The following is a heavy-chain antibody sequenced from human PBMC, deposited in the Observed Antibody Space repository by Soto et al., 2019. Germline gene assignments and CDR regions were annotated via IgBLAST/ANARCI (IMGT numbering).Heavy chain of an antibody. CDR2: ISSNGGST. CDR3: VKGLGYCSGGSCSRTVFQH. D-gene: IGHD2-15*01. Sequence: GGSLRLSCSASGFTFSSYAMHWVRQAPGKGLEYVSAISSNGGSTYYADSVKGRFTISRDNSKNTLYLQMSSLRAEDTAVYYCVKGLGYCSGGSCSRTVFQHWGQGTLVTVSS. V-gene: IGHV3-64D*06. CDR1: GFTFSSYA. J-gene: IGHJ1*01.